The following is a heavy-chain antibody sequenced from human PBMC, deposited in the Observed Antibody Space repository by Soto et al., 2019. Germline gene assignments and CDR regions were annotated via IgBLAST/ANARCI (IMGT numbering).Heavy chain of an antibody. CDR1: GFTFSNSA. D-gene: IGHD3-3*01. CDR2: LTGSGATT. V-gene: IGHV3-23*01. CDR3: ARGTIFGVVGGYMDV. J-gene: IGHJ6*03. Sequence: EVQLLESGGGLVQPRGSLRLSCAASGFTFSNSAMNWVRQAPGKGLEWVSGLTGSGATTYYADSVKGRFTISRDNSKNTLYLQMNSLRADDTAVYYCARGTIFGVVGGYMDVWGKGTTVTVSS.